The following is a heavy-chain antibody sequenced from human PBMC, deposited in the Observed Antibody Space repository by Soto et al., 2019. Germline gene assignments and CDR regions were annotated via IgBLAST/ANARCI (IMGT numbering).Heavy chain of an antibody. CDR3: AREGLRKGRVFDI. Sequence: QVQLQESGPGLMRPSETLSLTCIVSGASISSYYWSWIRRPPGKGLEWIGYIYDSGSTEYNPSLKSRVTISTDTSKNQFSLKLNSVTAADTAVYYCAREGLRKGRVFDIWGQGTMVTVSS. D-gene: IGHD3-16*01. CDR2: IYDSGST. V-gene: IGHV4-59*01. J-gene: IGHJ3*02. CDR1: GASISSYY.